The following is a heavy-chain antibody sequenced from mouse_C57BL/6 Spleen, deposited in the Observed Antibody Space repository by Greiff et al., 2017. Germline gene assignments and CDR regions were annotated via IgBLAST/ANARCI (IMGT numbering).Heavy chain of an antibody. V-gene: IGHV5-6*01. CDR3: ARHLGLYFDY. Sequence: EVQGVESGGDLVKPGGSLKLSCAASGFTFSSYGMSWVRQTPDKRLEWVATISSGGSYTYYPDSVKGRFTISRDNAKNTLYLQMSSLKSEDTAMYYCARHLGLYFDYWGQGTTLTVSS. CDR1: GFTFSSYG. J-gene: IGHJ2*01. D-gene: IGHD4-1*01. CDR2: ISSGGSYT.